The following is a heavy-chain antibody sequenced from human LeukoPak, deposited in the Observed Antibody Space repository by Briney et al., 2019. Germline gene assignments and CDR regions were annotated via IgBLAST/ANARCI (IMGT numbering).Heavy chain of an antibody. V-gene: IGHV1-8*01. J-gene: IGHJ2*01. Sequence: ASVKVSCKASGYTFTSYDINWVRQTAGQGLEWMGWMNPNSGNTGYAQKFQGIVTMTRNTSINTAYMELSSLRSEDTAVYYCARYNYGYGVRYFDLWGRGAPVTVSS. CDR2: MNPNSGNT. CDR3: ARYNYGYGVRYFDL. D-gene: IGHD5-18*01. CDR1: GYTFTSYD.